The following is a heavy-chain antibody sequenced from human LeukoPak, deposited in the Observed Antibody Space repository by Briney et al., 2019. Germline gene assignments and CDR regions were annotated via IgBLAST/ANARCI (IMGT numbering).Heavy chain of an antibody. V-gene: IGHV3-7*03. CDR1: GFTFSNYG. D-gene: IGHD6-6*01. Sequence: GGSLRLSCAASGFTFSNYGMHWVRQAPGKGLEWVANIKQDGSEKYYVGSVKGRFTISRDNAKNSLYLQMDSLRAEDTAVYYCARDGPYSTSATHPPWGQGTLVTVSS. CDR3: ARDGPYSTSATHPP. J-gene: IGHJ5*02. CDR2: IKQDGSEK.